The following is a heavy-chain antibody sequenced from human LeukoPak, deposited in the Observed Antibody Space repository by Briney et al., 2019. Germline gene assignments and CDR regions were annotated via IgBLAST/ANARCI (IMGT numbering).Heavy chain of an antibody. V-gene: IGHV4-59*08. J-gene: IGHJ4*02. CDR2: IYYSGST. Sequence: PSETLSLTCTVSGGSISSYYWSWIRQPPGKGLEWIGYIYYSGSTNYNPSLKSRVTISVDTSKNQSSLKLSSVTAADTAVYYCARTSGGSYFGYWGQGTLVTVSS. CDR1: GGSISSYY. D-gene: IGHD1-26*01. CDR3: ARTSGGSYFGY.